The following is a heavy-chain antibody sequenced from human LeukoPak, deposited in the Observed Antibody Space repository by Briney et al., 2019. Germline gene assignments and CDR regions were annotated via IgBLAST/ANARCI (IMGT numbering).Heavy chain of an antibody. Sequence: SETLSLTCAVYGGSFSGYYWSWIRQPPGKGLEWIGEINHSGSTNYNLSLKSRVTISVDTSKNQFSLKLSSVTAADTAVYYCATTATVTAGSWYNWFDPWGQGTLVTVSS. D-gene: IGHD4-17*01. J-gene: IGHJ5*02. V-gene: IGHV4-34*01. CDR2: INHSGST. CDR1: GGSFSGYY. CDR3: ATTATVTAGSWYNWFDP.